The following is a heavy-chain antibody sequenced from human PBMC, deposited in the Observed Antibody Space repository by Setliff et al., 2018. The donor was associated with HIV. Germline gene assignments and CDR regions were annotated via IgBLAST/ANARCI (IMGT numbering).Heavy chain of an antibody. CDR3: ARDKEPWEGYYKYYSMDV. V-gene: IGHV1-2*04. CDR1: GYTFSGYY. D-gene: IGHD1-26*01. CDR2: INLNSGGT. J-gene: IGHJ6*03. Sequence: ASVKVSCKASGYTFSGYYMHWVRQAPGQGLEWMGWINLNSGGTNYAQKFQGWVTMTRDTSINTAYMDLSRLTSDDTAVYYCARDKEPWEGYYKYYSMDVWGKGTKVTV.